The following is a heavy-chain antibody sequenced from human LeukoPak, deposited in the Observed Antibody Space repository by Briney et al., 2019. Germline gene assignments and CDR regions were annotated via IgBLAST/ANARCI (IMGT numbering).Heavy chain of an antibody. CDR1: GFTFDNAW. J-gene: IGHJ5*02. CDR2: IKSKNVGGTT. V-gene: IGHV3-15*01. CDR3: TSHAAFDP. Sequence: GVSLRLSCAASGFTFDNAWMNWVRQAPGKGLEWVGRIKSKNVGGTTDYAAPVKGRFTISRDDSKNTVYLQMNSLKIEDTAVYYSTSHAAFDPWGQGTLVTVSS.